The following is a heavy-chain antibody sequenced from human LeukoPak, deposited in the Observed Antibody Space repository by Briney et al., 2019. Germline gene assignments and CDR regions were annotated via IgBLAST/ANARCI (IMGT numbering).Heavy chain of an antibody. J-gene: IGHJ6*03. D-gene: IGHD5-12*01. V-gene: IGHV3-72*01. CDR2: TRNKANSYTT. CDR1: GFRFNTYW. CDR3: AREGIVASNYYYYMDV. Sequence: PGGSLRLSCAASGFRFNTYWMSWVRQAPGKGLEWVGRTRNKANSYTTEYAASVKGRFTISRDDSKNSLYLQMNSLKTEDTAVYYCAREGIVASNYYYYMDVWGKGTTVTISS.